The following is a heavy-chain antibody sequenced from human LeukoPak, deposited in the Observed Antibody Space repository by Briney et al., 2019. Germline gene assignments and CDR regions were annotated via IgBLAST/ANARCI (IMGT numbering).Heavy chain of an antibody. CDR2: IIPIFGTA. CDR1: GGTFSSYA. V-gene: IGHV1-69*06. J-gene: IGHJ6*03. CDR3: ARARFRDFWSGYYTGYYYYYMDV. D-gene: IGHD3-3*01. Sequence: ASVKVSCKASGGTFSSYAISWVRQAPGQGLEWMGGIIPIFGTANYAQKFQGRVTITADKSTSTAYMELSSLRSEDTAVYYCARARFRDFWSGYYTGYYYYYMDVWGKGTTVTVSS.